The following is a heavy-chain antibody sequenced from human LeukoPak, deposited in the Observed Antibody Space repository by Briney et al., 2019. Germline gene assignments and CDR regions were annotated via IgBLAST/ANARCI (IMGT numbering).Heavy chain of an antibody. CDR3: ATYDVLTGFEY. Sequence: SVKVSCKASGGTFSDYVISWVRQAPGQGLNWMGGISPLLGASKHTQNFHDRVTFTADESTTTAYMELSDLRSADTAVYYCATYDVLTGFEYWGQGTLVTVSS. D-gene: IGHD3-9*01. V-gene: IGHV1-69*13. CDR1: GGTFSDYV. CDR2: ISPLLGAS. J-gene: IGHJ4*02.